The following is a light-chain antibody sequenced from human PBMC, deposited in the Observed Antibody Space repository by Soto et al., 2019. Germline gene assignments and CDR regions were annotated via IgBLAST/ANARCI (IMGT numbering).Light chain of an antibody. Sequence: EIVMTQSPATLSVSPGERATLSCRASQSVSSNLAWYQQKPGQAPRLLIYGASTRATGIPARFSGSGSGTEFILTISSLQSEDFAAYYSQQYNYWPPLTFGPGTKVDIK. CDR3: QQYNYWPPLT. J-gene: IGKJ1*01. V-gene: IGKV3-15*01. CDR1: QSVSSN. CDR2: GAS.